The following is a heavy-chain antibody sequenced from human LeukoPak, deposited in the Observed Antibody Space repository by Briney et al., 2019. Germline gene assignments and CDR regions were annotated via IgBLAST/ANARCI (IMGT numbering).Heavy chain of an antibody. Sequence: ASVKVSCKASGYTFTGYYMHWVRQAPGQGLEWMGWINPNSGGTNYAQKFQGRVTMTRDTSISTAYMELSRPRSDDTAVYYCARDSLAVYYDILTGLVYYYYMDVWGKGTTVTISS. V-gene: IGHV1-2*02. CDR3: ARDSLAVYYDILTGLVYYYYMDV. D-gene: IGHD3-9*01. CDR1: GYTFTGYY. J-gene: IGHJ6*03. CDR2: INPNSGGT.